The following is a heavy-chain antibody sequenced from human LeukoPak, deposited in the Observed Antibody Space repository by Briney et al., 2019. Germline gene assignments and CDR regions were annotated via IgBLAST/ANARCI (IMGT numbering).Heavy chain of an antibody. J-gene: IGHJ6*02. CDR1: GYTFTSYG. V-gene: IGHV1-18*01. CDR2: ISAYNGNT. CDR3: ARIRVSQLERRGPKTDYYYYGMDV. D-gene: IGHD1-1*01. Sequence: ASVKVSCKASGYTFTSYGISWVRQAPGQGLEWMGWISAYNGNTNCAQKLQGRVTMTTDTSTSTANMELRSLRSDDTAVYYCARIRVSQLERRGPKTDYYYYGMDVWGQGTTVTVSS.